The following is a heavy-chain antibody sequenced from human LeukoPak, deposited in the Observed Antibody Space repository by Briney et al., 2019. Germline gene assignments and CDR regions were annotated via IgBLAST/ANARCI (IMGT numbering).Heavy chain of an antibody. D-gene: IGHD6-13*01. V-gene: IGHV3-21*01. CDR2: ISGSSGYI. J-gene: IGHJ4*02. CDR3: ARGGYSSSWPFL. Sequence: GGSLRLSCAASRFTFSSYTMDWVRQAPGMGLEWVSSISGSSGYIYYADSVKGRFTISRDNAKNSLYLQMNSLRAEDTAVYYCARGGYSSSWPFLWGQGTLVTVSS. CDR1: RFTFSSYT.